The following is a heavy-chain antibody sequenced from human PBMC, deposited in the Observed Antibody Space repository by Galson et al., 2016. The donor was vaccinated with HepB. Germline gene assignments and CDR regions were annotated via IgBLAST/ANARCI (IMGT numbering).Heavy chain of an antibody. V-gene: IGHV3-23*01. D-gene: IGHD6-6*01. CDR2: IAPTSITT. Sequence: SLRLSCAASGFTFSNEAMTWVRQAPGRGLEWVSAIAPTSITTYQRASVKGRFTISRDNSRSTVYLHITSLTVKETGIYYCAKNRGSSRFYDSWGRGTLVTVSS. CDR3: AKNRGSSRFYDS. J-gene: IGHJ4*02. CDR1: GFTFSNEA.